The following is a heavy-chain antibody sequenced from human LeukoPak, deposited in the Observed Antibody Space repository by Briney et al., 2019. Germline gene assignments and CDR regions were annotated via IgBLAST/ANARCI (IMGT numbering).Heavy chain of an antibody. J-gene: IGHJ4*02. CDR3: AGVNYGEETTDY. CDR2: ISSSSSYI. V-gene: IGHV3-21*01. CDR1: GFTFSSYS. Sequence: PGGSLRLSCAASGFTFSSYSMNWVRQAPGKGLEWVSSISSSSSYIYYADSVKGRFTISRDNAKNSLYLQMNSLRAEDTAVYYCAGVNYGEETTDYWGQGTLVTVSS. D-gene: IGHD4-17*01.